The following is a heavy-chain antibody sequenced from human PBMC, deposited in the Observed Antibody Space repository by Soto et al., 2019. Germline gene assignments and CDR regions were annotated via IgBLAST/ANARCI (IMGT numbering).Heavy chain of an antibody. D-gene: IGHD3-10*01. V-gene: IGHV4-59*01. CDR3: ARVARITMVLGISPDYYYMDV. Sequence: SETLSLTCTVSGGSISSYYWSWIRQPPGKGLEWIGYIYYSGSTNYNPSLKSRVTISVDTSKNQFSLKLSSVTAADTAVCYCARVARITMVLGISPDYYYMDVWGKGTTVTVSS. J-gene: IGHJ6*03. CDR1: GGSISSYY. CDR2: IYYSGST.